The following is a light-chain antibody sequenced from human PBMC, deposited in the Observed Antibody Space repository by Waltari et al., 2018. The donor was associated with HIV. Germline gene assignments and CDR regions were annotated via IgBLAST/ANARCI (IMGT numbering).Light chain of an antibody. J-gene: IGLJ2*01. Sequence: VSVSPGQTASITCSGDKLGDKYACWYQQKPGQSPVLVIYQDSKRPSGIPERFSGSNSGNTATLTISGTQAMDEADYYCQAWDSSTAVVFGGGTKLTVL. CDR3: QAWDSSTAVV. CDR1: KLGDKY. CDR2: QDS. V-gene: IGLV3-1*01.